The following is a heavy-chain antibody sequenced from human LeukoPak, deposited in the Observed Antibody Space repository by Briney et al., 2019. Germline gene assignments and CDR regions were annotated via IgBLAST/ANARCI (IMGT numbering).Heavy chain of an antibody. V-gene: IGHV3-23*01. D-gene: IGHD6-13*01. J-gene: IGHJ4*02. CDR1: GFTFTTFW. CDR2: ISGSGGST. CDR3: AKGGSGWSRFDY. Sequence: GGSLRLSCAASGFTFTTFWMTWVRQAPGKGLEWVSAISGSGGSTYYADSVKGRFTISRDNSKNTLYLQMNSLRAEDTAVYYCAKGGSGWSRFDYWGQGTLVTVSS.